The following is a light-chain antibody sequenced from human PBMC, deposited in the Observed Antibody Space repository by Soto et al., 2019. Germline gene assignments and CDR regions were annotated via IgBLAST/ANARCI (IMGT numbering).Light chain of an antibody. V-gene: IGKV1-9*01. CDR1: QGINNY. Sequence: DIQLTQSPSFLSASVGDRVTTTCRASQGINNYLAWYQQKSGKVPKLLMYGASTLQSGAPSRFSGSGYGTEFTLTISSLQPEDFATYYCQQLDSYPITFGQGTRLDIK. CDR3: QQLDSYPIT. J-gene: IGKJ5*01. CDR2: GAS.